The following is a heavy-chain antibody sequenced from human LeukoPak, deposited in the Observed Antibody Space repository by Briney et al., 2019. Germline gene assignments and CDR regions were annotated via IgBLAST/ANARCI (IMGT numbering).Heavy chain of an antibody. D-gene: IGHD5-18*01. J-gene: IGHJ6*02. V-gene: IGHV4-59*02. Sequence: GSLRLSCAASGXTVSSNYTSWVRQAPRKGLEWIGYIYYSGCTNYNPSLKSRVTISEDTSKNQFSLKLTSVTAADTAVYYCARVVDRYNYVYYHYGVDVWGQGTTVTVSS. CDR3: ARVVDRYNYVYYHYGVDV. CDR1: GXTVSSNY. CDR2: IYYSGCT.